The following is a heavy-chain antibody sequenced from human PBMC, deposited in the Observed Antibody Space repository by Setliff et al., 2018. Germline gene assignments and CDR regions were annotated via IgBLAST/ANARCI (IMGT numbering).Heavy chain of an antibody. CDR1: GKTDDSYH. J-gene: IGHJ5*02. CDR3: ARGSSVTTGGPQFDP. CDR2: MNPGRGSR. D-gene: IGHD4-17*01. Sequence: ASVKVSCKTPGKTDDSYHIHWVRQAPGQGLEWMGVMNPGRGSRNYAQRFQGRVTLTRDTSASIAYMELSSLRSEDTAVYFCARGSSVTTGGPQFDPWGQGTLVTV. V-gene: IGHV1-46*02.